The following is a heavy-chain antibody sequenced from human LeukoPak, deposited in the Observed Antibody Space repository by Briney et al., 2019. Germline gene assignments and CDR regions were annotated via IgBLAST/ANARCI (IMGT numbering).Heavy chain of an antibody. CDR3: TTGSRTVTTGF. D-gene: IGHD4-17*01. Sequence: GGSLRLSCTASGFTFTNAWMSWVRQAPGKGLEWVGRIKSKTDGGTPDYTAPVKGRFTISRDDSKNTLYLQMNSLKTEDTAVYYCTTGSRTVTTGFWGQGTLVTVSS. J-gene: IGHJ4*02. CDR1: GFTFTNAW. CDR2: IKSKTDGGTP. V-gene: IGHV3-15*01.